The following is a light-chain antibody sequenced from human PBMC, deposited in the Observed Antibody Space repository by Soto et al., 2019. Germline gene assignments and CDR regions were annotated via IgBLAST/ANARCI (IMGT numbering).Light chain of an antibody. CDR3: LQTYIAPFA. J-gene: IGKJ2*01. CDR1: QTISSY. V-gene: IGKV1-39*01. CDR2: VTS. Sequence: DVQMTQYPFFLSASVGDRVTITCRASQTISSYLVWYQQKPGRPPKLLIDVTSTLQSGVPSRFSGSGSGTDFTLTITSLQPEDFATYYCLQTYIAPFAFGQGTKLEIK.